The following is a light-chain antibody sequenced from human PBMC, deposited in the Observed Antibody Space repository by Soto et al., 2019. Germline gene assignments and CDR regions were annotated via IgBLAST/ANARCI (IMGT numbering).Light chain of an antibody. CDR1: QTVGAN. Sequence: EIVMTQSPVTLSVSPGERATVSCRASQTVGANLAWYQQRPGQPPRLLMYGASTRATGIPDRFSGSGSGTDFTLTISRLEPEDSAVYYCQQYGSSPTWTFGQGTKVDIK. J-gene: IGKJ1*01. V-gene: IGKV3-20*01. CDR3: QQYGSSPTWT. CDR2: GAS.